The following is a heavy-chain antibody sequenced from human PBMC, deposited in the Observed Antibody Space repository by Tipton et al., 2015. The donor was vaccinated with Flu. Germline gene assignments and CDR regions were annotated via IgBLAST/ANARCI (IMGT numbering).Heavy chain of an antibody. J-gene: IGHJ4*02. V-gene: IGHV4-4*07. Sequence: LRLSCTVSGCSISSYYWSWIRQPAGKGLEWIGRIYTSGSNNYNPSLKSRVTMSVDTSKNQFSLKLSSVTAADTAVYYCARDRKLWGIDYCGQGTLVAVSS. CDR2: IYTSGSN. D-gene: IGHD3-16*01. CDR3: ARDRKLWGIDY. CDR1: GCSISSYY.